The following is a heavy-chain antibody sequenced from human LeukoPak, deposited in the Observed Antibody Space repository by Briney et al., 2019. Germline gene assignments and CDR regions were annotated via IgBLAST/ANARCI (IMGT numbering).Heavy chain of an antibody. J-gene: IGHJ4*02. Sequence: GESLKISCKGSGYTFTSYWIGWVRKMHGKGLEWMGIIYPADSDTRYSPSFQGQVTISADKSISTAYLKWSSLKASDTAMYYCARHSYYASGSYYQDYWGQGTLVTVSS. CDR3: ARHSYYASGSYYQDY. CDR1: GYTFTSYW. CDR2: IYPADSDT. D-gene: IGHD3-10*01. V-gene: IGHV5-51*01.